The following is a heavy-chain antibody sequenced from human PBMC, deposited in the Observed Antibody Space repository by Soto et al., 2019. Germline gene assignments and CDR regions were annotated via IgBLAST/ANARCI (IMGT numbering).Heavy chain of an antibody. J-gene: IGHJ4*02. CDR1: GGSISSGDYY. CDR2: IYYSGST. CDR3: ARVSPHTRTIDY. V-gene: IGHV4-30-4*02. Sequence: PSETLSLTCTVSGGSISSGDYYWSWIRQPPGKGLEWIGYIYYSGSTYYNPSLKSRVTISVDTSKNQFSLKLSSVTAADTAVYYCARVSPHTRTIDYWGQGTLVTVSS. D-gene: IGHD1-1*01.